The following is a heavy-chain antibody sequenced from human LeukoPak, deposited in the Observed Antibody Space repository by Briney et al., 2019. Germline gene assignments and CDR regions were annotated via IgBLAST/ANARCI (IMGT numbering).Heavy chain of an antibody. D-gene: IGHD5-18*01. J-gene: IGHJ4*02. Sequence: ASVKVSCKTSGYTFTNYGISWVRQAPGQGLEWMGWISGYNGNTKYAQKLQGRVTMTTDTSTHTAYMELRRLRFDDTAVYYCARAVDSTMVTPDYWGQGTLVTVSS. V-gene: IGHV1-18*01. CDR1: GYTFTNYG. CDR2: ISGYNGNT. CDR3: ARAVDSTMVTPDY.